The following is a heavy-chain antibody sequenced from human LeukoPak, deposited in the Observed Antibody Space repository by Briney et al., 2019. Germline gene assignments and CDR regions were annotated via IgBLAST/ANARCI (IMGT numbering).Heavy chain of an antibody. CDR2: ISSSGSTI. CDR1: GFTFSSYE. Sequence: PGGSLRLSCAASGFTFSSYEMNWVRQAPGKGLEWVSYISSSGSTIYYADSVKGRFTISRDNAKNSLYLQMNSLRAEDTAVYYCARTNSGYDSALDYWGQGTLVTVSS. CDR3: ARTNSGYDSALDY. D-gene: IGHD5-12*01. J-gene: IGHJ4*02. V-gene: IGHV3-48*03.